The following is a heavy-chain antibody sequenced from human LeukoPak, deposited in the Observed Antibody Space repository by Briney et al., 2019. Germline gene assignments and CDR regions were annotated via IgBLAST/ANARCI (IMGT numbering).Heavy chain of an antibody. V-gene: IGHV3-23*01. CDR3: AKGDYELSGAY. Sequence: PGGSLRLSCAASGFMFNTFGMSWVRQAPGKGLEWVSAISGSGAKTFYADSVRGRFTISRDNSKNTLYLQLNSLRAEDTAVYYCAKGDYELSGAYWGQGTLVTVSS. J-gene: IGHJ4*02. CDR1: GFMFNTFG. D-gene: IGHD4-17*01. CDR2: ISGSGAKT.